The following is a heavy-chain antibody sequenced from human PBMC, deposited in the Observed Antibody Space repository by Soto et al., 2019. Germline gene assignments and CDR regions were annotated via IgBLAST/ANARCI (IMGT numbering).Heavy chain of an antibody. CDR2: ISPGCGTT. J-gene: IGHJ4*02. V-gene: IGHV3-23*01. CDR3: ARFSGTVGARTDY. CDR1: RYTFSSYE. Sequence: PWGSPRLSCAASRYTFSSYEMGWVRQAQGKGLEWGSSISPGCGTTYYTDSVKGRFTISRDNSKNTLYVQMNSMRVEDMGLYYCARFSGTVGARTDYWGEATLVTVSS. D-gene: IGHD1-26*01.